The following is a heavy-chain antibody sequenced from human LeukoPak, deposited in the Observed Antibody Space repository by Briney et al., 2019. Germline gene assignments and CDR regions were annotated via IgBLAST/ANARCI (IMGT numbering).Heavy chain of an antibody. CDR2: INTFSNPI. Sequence: GGSLRLSCAASASTFSTYSMNWVRQAPGKGLEWISYINTFSNPIYYADSVRGRFTVSRDNAKNSLYLQMNSLRAEDTAVYYCARDRYYDFWSGLYYYYGMDVWGQGTTVTVSS. CDR1: ASTFSTYS. CDR3: ARDRYYDFWSGLYYYYGMDV. V-gene: IGHV3-48*04. D-gene: IGHD3-3*01. J-gene: IGHJ6*02.